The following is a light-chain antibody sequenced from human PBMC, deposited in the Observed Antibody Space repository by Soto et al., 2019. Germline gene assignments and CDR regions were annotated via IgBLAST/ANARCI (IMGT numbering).Light chain of an antibody. CDR1: QSVSSY. CDR3: QQYTGPPTT. CDR2: DAS. J-gene: IGKJ5*01. Sequence: EIVLTQSAATLSLSPGERATLSWRASQSVSSYLAWYQQKPGQAPRLLIYDASNRATGIPARFSGSGYGTDFNLTISSLEPEDFAVYFCQQYTGPPTTFGQGTRLEIK. V-gene: IGKV3-11*01.